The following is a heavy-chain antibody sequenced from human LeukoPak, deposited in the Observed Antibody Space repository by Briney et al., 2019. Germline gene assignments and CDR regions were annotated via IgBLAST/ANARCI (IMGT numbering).Heavy chain of an antibody. D-gene: IGHD5-18*01. Sequence: SETLSLTCTVSGGSISSYYWSWIRQPPGKGLEWIGYIYYSGSTNYNPSLKSRVTISVDTSKNQFSLKLSSVTAADTAVYYCARGGSVDTAMTSKIIFDYWGQGTLVTVSS. CDR3: ARGGSVDTAMTSKIIFDY. J-gene: IGHJ4*02. V-gene: IGHV4-59*01. CDR2: IYYSGST. CDR1: GGSISSYY.